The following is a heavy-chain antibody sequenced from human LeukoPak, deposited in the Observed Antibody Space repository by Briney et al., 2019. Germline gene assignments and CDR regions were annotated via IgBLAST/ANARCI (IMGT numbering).Heavy chain of an antibody. CDR3: ARDRDSSGWYEGFDY. V-gene: IGHV3-30-3*01. CDR1: AFTFSSSA. J-gene: IGHJ4*02. D-gene: IGHD6-19*01. Sequence: GGSLRLSCAGSAFTFSSSAMHWVRQAPDKGLEWVAVISYDGSNKYYADPVKGRFTISRDNSKNTLYLQMNSLRADDTAVYYCARDRDSSGWYEGFDYWGQGTLVTVSS. CDR2: ISYDGSNK.